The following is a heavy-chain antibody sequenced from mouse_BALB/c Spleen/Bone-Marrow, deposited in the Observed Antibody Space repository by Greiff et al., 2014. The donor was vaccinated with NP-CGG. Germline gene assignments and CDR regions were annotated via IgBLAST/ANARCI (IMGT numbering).Heavy chain of an antibody. Sequence: GAELVKPGASVKLSSKASGYTFTSYWMHWVKQRPGQGLEWIGEIDPSDSYTNYNQKFKGKATLTVDKSSSTAYMQLNSLTSEDSAVYFCARWLLRYYAMDDWGQGTSVTVSS. CDR3: ARWLLRYYAMDD. CDR1: GYTFTSYW. D-gene: IGHD2-3*01. J-gene: IGHJ4*01. V-gene: IGHV1-69*02. CDR2: IDPSDSYT.